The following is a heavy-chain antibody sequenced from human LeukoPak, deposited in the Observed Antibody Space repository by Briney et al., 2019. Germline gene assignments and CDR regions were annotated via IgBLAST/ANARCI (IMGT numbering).Heavy chain of an antibody. CDR1: GFTFSNYG. J-gene: IGHJ3*02. Sequence: GGSLRLSCAASGFTFSNYGMHWVRQAPGKGLEWVAVISYDGSNIYYADSVKGRFTISRDNSKNTLYLQMNSLRTEDTAVYYCAKDAIDIWGQGTMVTVSS. V-gene: IGHV3-30*18. CDR3: AKDAIDI. CDR2: ISYDGSNI.